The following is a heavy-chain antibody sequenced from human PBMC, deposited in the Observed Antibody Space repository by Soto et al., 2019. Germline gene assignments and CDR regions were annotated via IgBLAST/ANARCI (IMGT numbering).Heavy chain of an antibody. Sequence: ASVKVSCTASGYTFSSYGISWVRQAPGQGLEWMGWINAYNDNTNYAQKLQGRVTMTTDTSTSTAYMELRSLRSDDTAVYYCARDPAGGITIFGVVGSSYYGMDVWGQGTTVTVSS. CDR1: GYTFSSYG. D-gene: IGHD3-3*01. J-gene: IGHJ6*02. V-gene: IGHV1-18*01. CDR3: ARDPAGGITIFGVVGSSYYGMDV. CDR2: INAYNDNT.